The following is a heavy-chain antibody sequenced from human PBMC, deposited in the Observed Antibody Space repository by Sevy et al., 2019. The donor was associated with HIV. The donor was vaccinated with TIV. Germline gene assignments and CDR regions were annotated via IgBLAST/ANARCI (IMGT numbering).Heavy chain of an antibody. V-gene: IGHV1-2*06. CDR2: INPNSGGT. D-gene: IGHD3-16*02. CDR1: GYTFTGYY. CDR3: ARAYDYRGRGVIDDWFDP. J-gene: IGHJ5*02. Sequence: ASVKVSCKASGYTFTGYYMHWVRQAPGQGLEWMGRINPNSGGTNYAKKFQGRVTMTRDTSISTAYMELSRLRSDDTAVHYCARAYDYRGRGVIDDWFDPWGQGTLVTVSS.